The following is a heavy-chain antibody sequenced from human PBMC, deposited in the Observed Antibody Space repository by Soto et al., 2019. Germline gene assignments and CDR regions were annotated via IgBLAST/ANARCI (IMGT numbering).Heavy chain of an antibody. CDR1: GYSFNTYW. CDR2: IYPGDSDT. D-gene: IGHD3-10*01. V-gene: IGHV5-51*01. J-gene: IGHJ6*02. Sequence: GESLKISCKGSGYSFNTYWIAWVRQMPGKGLEWMGIIYPGDSDTRYSPSFQGQVTISADKSISTAYLQWSSLKASDTAMYYCAGGGVRGVITRTRDYYGMDVWGQGTTVTVSS. CDR3: AGGGVRGVITRTRDYYGMDV.